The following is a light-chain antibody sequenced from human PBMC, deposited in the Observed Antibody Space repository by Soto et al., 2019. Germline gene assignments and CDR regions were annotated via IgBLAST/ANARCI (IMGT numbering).Light chain of an antibody. Sequence: SALTQPASVSGSPGQSITISCTGTSSDVGGYNYVSWYQQNPGKAPKLMIYDVSNRPSGVSNRFSGSKSGNTASLTISGLQAEDEVDYYCSSYTSSSSYVFGTGTKLTVL. CDR2: DVS. J-gene: IGLJ1*01. CDR1: SSDVGGYNY. V-gene: IGLV2-14*01. CDR3: SSYTSSSSYV.